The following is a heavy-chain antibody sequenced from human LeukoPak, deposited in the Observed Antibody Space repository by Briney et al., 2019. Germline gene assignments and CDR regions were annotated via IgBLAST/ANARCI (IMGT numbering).Heavy chain of an antibody. CDR3: ASQYGYSYGYFSY. J-gene: IGHJ4*02. V-gene: IGHV4-39*01. CDR2: VYYSGYT. CDR1: GGSIGSSSYY. Sequence: SETLSLTCTVSGGSIGSSSYYWGWIRQPPGKGLEWIGSVYYSGYTYYNPSLKSRVTISVDTSNDQFSLKLSSVTAADTAVYYCASQYGYSYGYFSYWGQGTLVTVSS. D-gene: IGHD5-18*01.